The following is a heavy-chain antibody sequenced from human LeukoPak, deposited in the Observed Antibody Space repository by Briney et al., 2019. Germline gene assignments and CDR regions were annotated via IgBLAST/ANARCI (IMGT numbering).Heavy chain of an antibody. CDR3: ASLTSSSSWYEGRKSDFDY. CDR1: GYTFTGYY. Sequence: EASVKVSCKASGYTFTGYYMHWVRQAPGQGLEWMGWINPNSGGTNYAQKFQGRVTMTRDTSISTAYMELSRLRSDDTAVYYCASLTSSSSWYEGRKSDFDYWGQGTLVTVSS. CDR2: INPNSGGT. V-gene: IGHV1-2*02. J-gene: IGHJ4*02. D-gene: IGHD6-13*01.